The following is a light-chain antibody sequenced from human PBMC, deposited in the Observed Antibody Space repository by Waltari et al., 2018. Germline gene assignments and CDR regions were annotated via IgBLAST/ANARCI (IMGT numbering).Light chain of an antibody. CDR3: QSSDSSLVV. CDR2: EDN. Sequence: NFMLTQPHPVSESPGQTITISCTRSSGSIASNYVQWYQQRPGSAPTTVIYEDNQRPSGVPDRVSGSIDSSSNSVSLTISGLKAEDESDYCCQSSDSSLVVFGGGTKLTVL. CDR1: SGSIASNY. V-gene: IGLV6-57*04. J-gene: IGLJ2*01.